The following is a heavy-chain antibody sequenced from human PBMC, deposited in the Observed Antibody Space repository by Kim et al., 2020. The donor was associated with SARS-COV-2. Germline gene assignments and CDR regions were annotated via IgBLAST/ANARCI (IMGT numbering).Heavy chain of an antibody. CDR2: ISSSSSYI. V-gene: IGHV3-21*01. J-gene: IGHJ3*02. CDR3: ARDWGEQAGAIQDI. D-gene: IGHD2-21*01. Sequence: GGSLRLSCAASGFTFSSYSMNWVRQAPGKGLEWVSSISSSSSYIYYADSVKGRFTISRDNAKNSLYLQMNSLRAEDTAVYYCARDWGEQAGAIQDIWGQGTMVTVSS. CDR1: GFTFSSYS.